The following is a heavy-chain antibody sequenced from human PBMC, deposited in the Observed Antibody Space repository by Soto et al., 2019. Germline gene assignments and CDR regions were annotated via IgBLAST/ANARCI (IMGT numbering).Heavy chain of an antibody. J-gene: IGHJ5*02. Sequence: QVQLVESGGGVVQPGRSLRLSCAASGFTFSSYAMHWVRQAPGKGLEWVAVISYDGSNKYYADSVKGRFTISRDNSKNTLYLQMNSLRAVDTAVYYCARDRAAYYYGSGPFDPWGQGTLVTVSS. CDR3: ARDRAAYYYGSGPFDP. CDR2: ISYDGSNK. D-gene: IGHD3-10*01. V-gene: IGHV3-30-3*01. CDR1: GFTFSSYA.